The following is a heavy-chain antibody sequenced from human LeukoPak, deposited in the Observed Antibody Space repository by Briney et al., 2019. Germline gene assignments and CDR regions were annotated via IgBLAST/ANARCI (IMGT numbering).Heavy chain of an antibody. CDR1: GGSISSYY. D-gene: IGHD3-3*01. CDR2: IYYSGST. Sequence: SETLSLTCTVSGGSISSYYWSWIRQPPGKGLEWIGYIYYSGSTNYNPSLKSRVTISVDTSKNQFSLKLSSVTAADTAVYYCARVRGITIFGVVTKRDYYFDYWGQGTLVTVPS. J-gene: IGHJ4*02. CDR3: ARVRGITIFGVVTKRDYYFDY. V-gene: IGHV4-59*01.